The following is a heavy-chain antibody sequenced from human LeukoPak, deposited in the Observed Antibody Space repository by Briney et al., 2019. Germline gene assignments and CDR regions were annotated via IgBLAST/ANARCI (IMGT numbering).Heavy chain of an antibody. Sequence: ASVKVSCKASGYTFTSYGISWVRQAPGQGLEWMGIINPSGGSTSYAQKFQGRVTMTRDTSTSTVYMELSSLRSEDTAVYYCASLTVLTGGDAFDIWGQGTMVTVSS. J-gene: IGHJ3*02. V-gene: IGHV1-46*01. D-gene: IGHD1-14*01. CDR2: INPSGGST. CDR3: ASLTVLTGGDAFDI. CDR1: GYTFTSYG.